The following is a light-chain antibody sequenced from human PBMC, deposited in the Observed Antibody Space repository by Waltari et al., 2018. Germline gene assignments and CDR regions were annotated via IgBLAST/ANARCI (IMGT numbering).Light chain of an antibody. CDR1: SSYVGGYNY. CDR3: SSYTSSTTLMV. CDR2: DVS. V-gene: IGLV2-14*01. J-gene: IGLJ2*01. Sequence: QSALTQPASVSGSPGQSITISCTGTSSYVGGYNYVSWYQQHPGKAPKLMIYDVSNRPSGISTRFAGSKAGNTASLTISGLQAEDEADYYCSSYTSSTTLMVFGGGTKLTVL.